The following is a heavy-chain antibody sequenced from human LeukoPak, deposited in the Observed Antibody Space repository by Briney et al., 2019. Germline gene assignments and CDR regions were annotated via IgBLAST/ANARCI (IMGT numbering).Heavy chain of an antibody. D-gene: IGHD3-10*01. CDR2: ITSTGSLT. J-gene: IGHJ6*03. CDR1: GFTFSDYY. V-gene: IGHV3-21*06. Sequence: GGSLRLSCAASGFTFSDYYMTWVRQAPGKGLEWVSTITSTGSLTFYPDSIKGRFTVSRDDAKSSLYLEMNSLRAEDTAVYYCARGRNTMVRGAIGAETRYYYSYYMDVWGKGTTVTVSS. CDR3: ARGRNTMVRGAIGAETRYYYSYYMDV.